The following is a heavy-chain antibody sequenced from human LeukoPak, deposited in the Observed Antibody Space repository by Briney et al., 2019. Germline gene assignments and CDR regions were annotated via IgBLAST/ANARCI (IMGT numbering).Heavy chain of an antibody. V-gene: IGHV3-33*01. Sequence: GRSLRLSCAASGFTFSSYGMHWVRQAPGKGLEWVAVIWYDGSNKYYADSVKGRFTISRDNSKNTLYLQTNSLRAEDTAVYYCARGVGGYSYGTDYWGQGTLVTVSS. CDR2: IWYDGSNK. D-gene: IGHD5-18*01. CDR3: ARGVGGYSYGTDY. J-gene: IGHJ4*02. CDR1: GFTFSSYG.